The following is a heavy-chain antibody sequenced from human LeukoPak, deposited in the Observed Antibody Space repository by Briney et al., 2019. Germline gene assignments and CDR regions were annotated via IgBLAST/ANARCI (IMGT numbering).Heavy chain of an antibody. CDR1: GYTFTSYG. Sequence: ASVKVSCKASGYTFTSYGISWVRQAPGQGLEWMGIINTRGGSTNYAQKFQGRVTMTRDTSTSTVYMELSSLRSEDTAVYYCARDPPYDTSGYYFDYWGQGTLVTVSS. V-gene: IGHV1-46*01. CDR2: INTRGGST. D-gene: IGHD3-22*01. CDR3: ARDPPYDTSGYYFDY. J-gene: IGHJ4*02.